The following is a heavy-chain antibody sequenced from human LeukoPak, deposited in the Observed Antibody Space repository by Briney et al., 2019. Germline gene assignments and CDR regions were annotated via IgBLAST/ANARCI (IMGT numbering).Heavy chain of an antibody. J-gene: IGHJ4*02. CDR1: GFTFSSYS. D-gene: IGHD3-10*01. CDR2: LSSSSSTI. Sequence: PGGSLRLSCAASGFTFSSYSMNWVRQAPGKGLEWVSYLSSSSSTIYYADSVKDRFTISRDNAKNSLYLQMNSLRAEDTAVYYCARGHGSGSYYPDYWGKGSLVTVSS. V-gene: IGHV3-48*01. CDR3: ARGHGSGSYYPDY.